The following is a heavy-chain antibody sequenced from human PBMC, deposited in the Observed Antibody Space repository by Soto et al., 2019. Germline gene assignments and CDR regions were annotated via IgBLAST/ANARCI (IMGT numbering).Heavy chain of an antibody. V-gene: IGHV2-70*01. Sequence: SGPTLVNPTQTLTLTCTLSGFSLSTSGMCVSWIRQPPGKALEWLALIDWDDDKYYITSLKTRLTISKDTSKNQVVLTMTNMDPVDTATYYCARIRMNYGSGSYFDYWGQGTLVTVSS. CDR1: GFSLSTSGMC. D-gene: IGHD3-10*01. CDR3: ARIRMNYGSGSYFDY. CDR2: IDWDDDK. J-gene: IGHJ4*02.